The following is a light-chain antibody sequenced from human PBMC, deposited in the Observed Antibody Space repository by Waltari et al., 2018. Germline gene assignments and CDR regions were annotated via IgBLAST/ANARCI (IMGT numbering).Light chain of an antibody. J-gene: IGKJ2*01. V-gene: IGKV4-1*01. Sequence: LYTCNNENFLAWYQQKVGQPAKLLMCWASTREAGVPDRFSGSGSGTDFTLTISSLQAEDVAVYFCQQYFSTPRTFGQGTKLEIK. CDR2: WAS. CDR3: QQYFSTPRT. CDR1: LYTCNNENF.